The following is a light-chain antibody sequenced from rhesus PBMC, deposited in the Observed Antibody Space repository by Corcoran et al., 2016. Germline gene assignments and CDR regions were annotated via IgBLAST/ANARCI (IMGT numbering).Light chain of an antibody. CDR2: FAS. CDR3: QQYNRAPFH. J-gene: IGKJ3*01. CDR1: QVINRH. Sequence: DIQMTQSPSSLSASVGDRITITCRASQVINRHLVWYQQKAGKAPKPLIYFASNLESEVPARLTGSGSGTDFTLTITSLQTEDFTTYHCQQYNRAPFHFGPGTKL. V-gene: IGKV1-37*01.